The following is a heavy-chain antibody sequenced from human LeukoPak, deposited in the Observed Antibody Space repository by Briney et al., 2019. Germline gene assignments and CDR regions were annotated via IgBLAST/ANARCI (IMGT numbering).Heavy chain of an antibody. Sequence: PGGSLRLSCVTSGFTFSSYEMNWVRQAPGKGLEWVSYISSSGNTIYYAHSVKGRFTISRDNARNSLYLQMNNLRAADTAVYYCARDVGMTSDYWGQGTLVTVSP. CDR2: ISSSGNTI. D-gene: IGHD1-1*01. V-gene: IGHV3-48*03. CDR3: ARDVGMTSDY. J-gene: IGHJ4*02. CDR1: GFTFSSYE.